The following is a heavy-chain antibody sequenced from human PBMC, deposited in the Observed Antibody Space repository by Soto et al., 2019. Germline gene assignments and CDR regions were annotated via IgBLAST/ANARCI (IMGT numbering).Heavy chain of an antibody. CDR2: ISGSGGST. V-gene: IGHV3-23*01. CDR3: AKGEGYCSGGSCYPGYYYYYYMDV. J-gene: IGHJ6*03. D-gene: IGHD2-15*01. Sequence: GESLKISCAASGFTFSSYAMSWVRQAPGKGLEWVSAISGSGGSTYYADSVKGRFTISRDNSKNTLYLQMNSLRAEDTAVYYCAKGEGYCSGGSCYPGYYYYYYMDVWGKGTTVTVSS. CDR1: GFTFSSYA.